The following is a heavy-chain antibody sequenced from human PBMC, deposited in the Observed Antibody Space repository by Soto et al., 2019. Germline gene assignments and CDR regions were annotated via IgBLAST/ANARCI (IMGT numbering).Heavy chain of an antibody. CDR2: IYYSGST. D-gene: IGHD4-17*01. CDR3: ASGKSSGVGTTVTARYFGY. J-gene: IGHJ4*02. Sequence: SETLSLTCTVSGCSISSSSYYWGWIRQPPGKGLEWIGSIYYSGSTYYNPSLKSRVTISVDTSKNQFSLKLSSVTAADTAVYYCASGKSSGVGTTVTARYFGYWGQGTLVTVSS. CDR1: GCSISSSSYY. V-gene: IGHV4-39*01.